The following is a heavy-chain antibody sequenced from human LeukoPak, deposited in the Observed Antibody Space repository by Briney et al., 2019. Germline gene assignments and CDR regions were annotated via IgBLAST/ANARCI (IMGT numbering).Heavy chain of an antibody. D-gene: IGHD6-19*01. V-gene: IGHV3-30*04. J-gene: IGHJ6*04. CDR1: GFTFSSYA. CDR3: AAKGAYSSGWYYYYYGMDV. Sequence: GRSLRLSCAVSGFTFSSYAMHWVRQAPGKGLEWVAVISYDGSNKYYADSVKGRFTISRDNSKNTLYLQMNSLRAEDTAVYYCAAKGAYSSGWYYYYYGMDVWGKGTTVTVSS. CDR2: ISYDGSNK.